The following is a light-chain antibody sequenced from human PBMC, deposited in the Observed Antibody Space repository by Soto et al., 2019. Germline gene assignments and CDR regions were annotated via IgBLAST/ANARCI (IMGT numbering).Light chain of an antibody. V-gene: IGKV3-20*01. CDR2: GAS. Sequence: ESVLTQSPGTLSLSPGERATLSCRASQSVSSNSLAWYQQKPGQAPRLLIYGASSRATGTPDRFSGSGSGTDFTLTISRLEPDDFVVYYCQQFGGSPPSWTFGQGTKVEI. CDR1: QSVSSNS. CDR3: QQFGGSPPSWT. J-gene: IGKJ1*01.